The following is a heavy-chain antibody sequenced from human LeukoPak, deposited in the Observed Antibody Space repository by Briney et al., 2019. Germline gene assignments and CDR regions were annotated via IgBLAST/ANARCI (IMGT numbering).Heavy chain of an antibody. Sequence: GGSLRLSCAVSGFTLSNYWMHWVRQAPGMGLVWVSRSTSDLRTKTYADSVKGRFTISRDNAKSTPYLQMNSLRVEDTAVYYCARGPQRGAAANYHPMDVWGQGTTVTVSS. CDR2: STSDLRTK. CDR3: ARGPQRGAAANYHPMDV. J-gene: IGHJ6*02. CDR1: GFTLSNYW. V-gene: IGHV3-74*01. D-gene: IGHD2-2*01.